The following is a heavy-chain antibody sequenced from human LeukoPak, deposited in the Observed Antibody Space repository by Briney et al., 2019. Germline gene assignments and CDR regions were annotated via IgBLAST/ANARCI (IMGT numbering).Heavy chain of an antibody. CDR1: RFTFSDYY. V-gene: IGHV3-11*01. CDR2: IGTSDTHT. CDR3: ARAGRLDY. Sequence: GGSLRLSCVASRFTFSDYYMSWIRQAPGKGLEWISYIGTSDTHTYYAASVKGRFTISRDNAKNPLFLQMDSLTADDTAMYYCARAGRLDYWGQGTLVTVSS. J-gene: IGHJ4*02.